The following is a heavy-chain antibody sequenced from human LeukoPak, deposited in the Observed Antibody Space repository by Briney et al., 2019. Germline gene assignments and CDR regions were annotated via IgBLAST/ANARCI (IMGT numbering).Heavy chain of an antibody. CDR3: ARARSIAARKSLDY. D-gene: IGHD6-6*01. J-gene: IGHJ4*02. CDR1: GYTLTGYY. CDR2: INPNSGGT. V-gene: IGHV1-2*02. Sequence: ASVTVSCKASGYTLTGYYMHWVRQAPGQGLEWMGWINPNSGGTNYAQKFQGRVTMTRDTSISTAYMELSRLRSDDTAVYYCARARSIAARKSLDYWGQGTLVTVSS.